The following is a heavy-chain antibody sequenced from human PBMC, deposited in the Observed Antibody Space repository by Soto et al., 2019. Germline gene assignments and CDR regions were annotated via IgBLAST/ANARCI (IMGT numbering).Heavy chain of an antibody. CDR1: GFSLTTYGVG. J-gene: IGHJ3*01. D-gene: IGHD1-1*01. CDR3: ARRVTLMSTWNFGAFDF. CDR2: TYWDDDN. V-gene: IGHV2-5*02. Sequence: QITLKESGPTLVKPTQTLTLTCSFSGFSLTTYGVGVGWVRQPPGKALEWLAFTYWDDDNRYNPSLKSRLSTTQDTSKNQVVLTMTNMDPADTATYFCARRVTLMSTWNFGAFDFWGQGTLVTVPS.